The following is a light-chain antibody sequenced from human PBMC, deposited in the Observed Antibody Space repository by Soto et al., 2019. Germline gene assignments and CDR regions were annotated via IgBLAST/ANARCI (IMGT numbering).Light chain of an antibody. CDR3: SSYTSSRAYV. J-gene: IGLJ1*01. CDR2: EVS. V-gene: IGLV2-14*01. CDR1: SSDVGGYNY. Sequence: SGLTLHVSVPGSPGQSITISCTGTSSDVGGYNYVSWYQQQSGKAPKLMIHEVSNRPSGVSNRFSGSKSGNTASLTISGLQAEDEADYYCSSYTSSRAYVFGIWTKVTVL.